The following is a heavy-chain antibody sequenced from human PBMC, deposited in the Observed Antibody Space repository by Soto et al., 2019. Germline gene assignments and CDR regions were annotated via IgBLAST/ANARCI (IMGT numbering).Heavy chain of an antibody. D-gene: IGHD3-22*01. Sequence: PGGSLRLSCAASGFTFSSYGMHWVRQAPGKGLEWVAVIWYDGSNKYYADFVKGRFSISRDNFKNTLNLQMNSLRAEDTAVYYCARESSYYYDSSGYYLRYWGQGTPVTAPQ. J-gene: IGHJ4*02. CDR3: ARESSYYYDSSGYYLRY. V-gene: IGHV3-33*01. CDR2: IWYDGSNK. CDR1: GFTFSSYG.